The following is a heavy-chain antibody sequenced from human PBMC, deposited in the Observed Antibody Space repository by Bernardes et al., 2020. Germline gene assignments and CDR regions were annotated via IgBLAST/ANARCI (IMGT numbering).Heavy chain of an antibody. CDR1: GFTFSSYW. CDR2: IKQAGSEK. D-gene: IGHD1-1*01. J-gene: IGHJ4*02. Sequence: GGSLRLSCAASGFTFSSYWMSWVRQAPGKGLEWVAHIKQAGSEKYYVDSVKGRFTISRDNAKNSLFLQMNSLRAEDTAVYYCARYGNAWNFDYWGQGTLVTVSS. V-gene: IGHV3-7*01. CDR3: ARYGNAWNFDY.